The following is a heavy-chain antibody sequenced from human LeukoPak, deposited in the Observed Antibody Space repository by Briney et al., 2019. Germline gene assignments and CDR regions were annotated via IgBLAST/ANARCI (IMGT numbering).Heavy chain of an antibody. V-gene: IGHV4-59*01. Sequence: PSETLSLTCTVSGGSISSYYWSWIRQPPGKGLEWIGYIYYSGNTNYNPSLKSRVTISVDTSKNQFSLKLSSVTAADTAVYYCARNLNAIFGVVIMGFDPWGQGTLVTVSS. D-gene: IGHD3-3*01. CDR3: ARNLNAIFGVVIMGFDP. CDR1: GGSISSYY. CDR2: IYYSGNT. J-gene: IGHJ5*02.